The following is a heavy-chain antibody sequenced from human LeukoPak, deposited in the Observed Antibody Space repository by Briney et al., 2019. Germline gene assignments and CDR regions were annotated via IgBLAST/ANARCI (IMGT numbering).Heavy chain of an antibody. Sequence: GGSLRLSCAASGFTFRSYGMHWVRQAPGKGLEWVAFIRYDGNNKYYADSVKGRFTISRDNAKNTLYLQMNSLRAEDTAVYYCASSLYNWNDAAFDIWGQGTMVTVSS. CDR1: GFTFRSYG. CDR2: IRYDGNNK. J-gene: IGHJ3*02. V-gene: IGHV3-30*02. D-gene: IGHD1-20*01. CDR3: ASSLYNWNDAAFDI.